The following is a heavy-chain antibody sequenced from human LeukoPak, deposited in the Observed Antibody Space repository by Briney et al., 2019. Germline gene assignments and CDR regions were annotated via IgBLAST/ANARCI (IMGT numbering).Heavy chain of an antibody. V-gene: IGHV5-51*01. Sequence: GESLKISCQGSGYSFTSYWIGWVRQMPGKGLEWMGIIYPDDSDTRYSPSFQGQVTFSADKSISTAYLLWSSLKASDTAMYYCARADYDFWSGNNLGTFDVWGQGTRVTVSS. D-gene: IGHD3-3*01. CDR3: ARADYDFWSGNNLGTFDV. CDR1: GYSFTSYW. CDR2: IYPDDSDT. J-gene: IGHJ3*01.